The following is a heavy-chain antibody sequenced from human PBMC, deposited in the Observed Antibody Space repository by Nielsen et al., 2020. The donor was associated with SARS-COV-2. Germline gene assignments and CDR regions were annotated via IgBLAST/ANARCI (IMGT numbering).Heavy chain of an antibody. CDR2: IDPSDSYT. J-gene: IGHJ6*02. Sequence: GESLKISCKGSGYSFTSYWIGWVRQMPGKGLEWMGRIDPSDSYTNYSPSFQGHVTISADKSISTAYLQWSSLKASDTAMYYCARHSVWGSYCSGGSCYDGMDVWGQGTTVTVSS. CDR1: GYSFTSYW. V-gene: IGHV5-10-1*01. CDR3: ARHSVWGSYCSGGSCYDGMDV. D-gene: IGHD2-15*01.